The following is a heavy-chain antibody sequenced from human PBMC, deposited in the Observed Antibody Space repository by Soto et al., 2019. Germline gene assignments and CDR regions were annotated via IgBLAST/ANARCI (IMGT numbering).Heavy chain of an antibody. Sequence: ASVKVSCKASGYTFTGYYMHWVRQAPGQGLEWMGWINPNSGGTNYAQKFQGWVTMTRDTSISTAYMELSRLRSDDTAVYYCAVDYYDSSGYYYWGQGTLVTVSS. V-gene: IGHV1-2*04. CDR2: INPNSGGT. D-gene: IGHD3-22*01. J-gene: IGHJ4*02. CDR3: AVDYYDSSGYYY. CDR1: GYTFTGYY.